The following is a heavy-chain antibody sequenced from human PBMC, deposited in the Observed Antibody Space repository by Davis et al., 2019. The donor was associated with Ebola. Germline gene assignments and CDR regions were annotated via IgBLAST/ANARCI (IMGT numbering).Heavy chain of an antibody. CDR3: ARENFWSGYHYDL. V-gene: IGHV4-31*03. Sequence: MPSETLSLTCSVSGDFISEGGYYWTWIRQPPGKGLEFIGYIYHRGSAYYNASLKSRVSMSMDTSKNLLSLKLTSVTAADTALYFCARENFWSGYHYDLWGQGTLVTVSS. D-gene: IGHD3-3*01. CDR2: IYHRGSA. CDR1: GDFISEGGYY. J-gene: IGHJ5*02.